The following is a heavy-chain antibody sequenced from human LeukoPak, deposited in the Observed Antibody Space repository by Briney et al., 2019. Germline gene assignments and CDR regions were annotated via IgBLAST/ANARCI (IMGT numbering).Heavy chain of an antibody. D-gene: IGHD5-12*01. CDR2: ISGYNGNT. CDR1: GYTFNRYG. V-gene: IGHV1-18*01. J-gene: IGHJ4*02. CDR3: ARDYGYGVTVMISDDY. Sequence: ASVKVSCKASGYTFNRYGITWVRQAPGQGLEWMGWISGYNGNTNYAQKLQGRVTMTTDTSTSTAYMELRSQRSDDTAVYYCARDYGYGVTVMISDDYWGQGTLVTVSS.